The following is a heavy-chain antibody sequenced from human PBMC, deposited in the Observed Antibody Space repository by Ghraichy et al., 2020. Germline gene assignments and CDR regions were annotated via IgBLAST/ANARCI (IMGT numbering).Heavy chain of an antibody. V-gene: IGHV3-21*01. J-gene: IGHJ4*02. CDR3: VTDSRGTGRPD. CDR2: LSTSSNYI. Sequence: GGSLRLSCAASGFIFSTYSMNWVRQAPGKGLEWVSSLSTSSNYIYYADSVKGRFTISRDNARNSLYLQMNSLRAEDTALYYCVTDSRGTGRPDWGQGTLVTVSS. CDR1: GFIFSTYS. D-gene: IGHD3/OR15-3a*01.